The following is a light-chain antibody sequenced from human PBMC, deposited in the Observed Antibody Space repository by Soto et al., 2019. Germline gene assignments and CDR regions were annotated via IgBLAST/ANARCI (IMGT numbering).Light chain of an antibody. V-gene: IGKV1-5*03. J-gene: IGKJ1*01. Sequence: DLQRTQSPPTLSASVGARVTITCRASQTISNWLAWYQQKQGKAPKLLIYKASTLESAVPSRFRGSGSGTELTINISGLKPEDFDTDDCQQYKSYSQTFGQGTKVDI. CDR2: KAS. CDR1: QTISNW. CDR3: QQYKSYSQT.